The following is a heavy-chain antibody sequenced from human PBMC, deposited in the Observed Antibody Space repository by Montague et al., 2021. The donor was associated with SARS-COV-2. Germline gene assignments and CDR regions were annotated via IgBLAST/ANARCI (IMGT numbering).Heavy chain of an antibody. V-gene: IGHV4-34*01. J-gene: IGHJ4*02. Sequence: SETLSLTCAVSGGSFSSYYWSWIRQLPGKGLEWIADINHSGSSNYNPSLKSRVTMSVDTSKNQFSLKLNSVTVADTAVYYCARVAYCGAECFSGWEMFFDAWGQGTLVTVSS. CDR1: GGSFSSYY. CDR3: ARVAYCGAECFSGWEMFFDA. D-gene: IGHD2-21*01. CDR2: INHSGSS.